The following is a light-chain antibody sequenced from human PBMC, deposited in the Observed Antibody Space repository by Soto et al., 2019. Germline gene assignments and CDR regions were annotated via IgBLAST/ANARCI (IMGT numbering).Light chain of an antibody. V-gene: IGKV4-1*01. Sequence: DILMTQSPDSLAVSLGERATINCKSSQSVLYSSNNENYLAWYQQKPGQPPKLLIYWASTRESGVPDRFSGSGSGTDFTLTISSLQAEDVAVYYCQQYYSTPFTFGPGTKVDIK. CDR2: WAS. J-gene: IGKJ3*01. CDR1: QSVLYSSNNENY. CDR3: QQYYSTPFT.